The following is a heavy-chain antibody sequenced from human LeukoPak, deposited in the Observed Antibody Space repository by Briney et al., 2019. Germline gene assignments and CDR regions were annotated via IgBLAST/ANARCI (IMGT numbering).Heavy chain of an antibody. D-gene: IGHD2-2*01. Sequence: GRSLRLPCAASGFTFSSYEMNWVRQAPGKGLEWVSYISSSGSTIYYADSVEGRFTISRDNAKNSLYLQMNSLRAEDTAVYYCARVHRRRAIPAALYYFDYWGQGTLVTVSS. CDR3: ARVHRRRAIPAALYYFDY. J-gene: IGHJ4*02. CDR1: GFTFSSYE. V-gene: IGHV3-48*03. CDR2: ISSSGSTI.